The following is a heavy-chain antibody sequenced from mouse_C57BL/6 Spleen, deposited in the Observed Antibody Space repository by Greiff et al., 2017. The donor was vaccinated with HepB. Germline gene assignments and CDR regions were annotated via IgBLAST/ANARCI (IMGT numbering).Heavy chain of an antibody. D-gene: IGHD1-3*01. V-gene: IGHV5-16*01. CDR2: INYDGSST. CDR1: GFTFSDYY. Sequence: EVMLVESEGGLVQPGSSMKLSCTASGFTFSDYYMAWVRQVPEKGLEWVANINYDGSSTYYLDSLKSRFIISRDNAKNILYLQMSSLKSEDTATYYCARGGLTNWYFDVWGTGTTVTVSS. CDR3: ARGGLTNWYFDV. J-gene: IGHJ1*03.